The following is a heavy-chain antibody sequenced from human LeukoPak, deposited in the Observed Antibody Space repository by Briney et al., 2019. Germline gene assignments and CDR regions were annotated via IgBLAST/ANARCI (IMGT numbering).Heavy chain of an antibody. J-gene: IGHJ6*04. CDR2: INPNSGGT. CDR3: ASGAYYDILTGYYSFGMDV. Sequence: GPSVKASKKASGHTLTGYYMHWVRQAAGQGIGWMGWINPNSGGTNYAKKCQGRVSMTRDTSISTAYMELSRLRSDDTAVYYCASGAYYDILTGYYSFGMDVWGKGTTVTVSS. D-gene: IGHD3-9*01. V-gene: IGHV1-2*02. CDR1: GHTLTGYY.